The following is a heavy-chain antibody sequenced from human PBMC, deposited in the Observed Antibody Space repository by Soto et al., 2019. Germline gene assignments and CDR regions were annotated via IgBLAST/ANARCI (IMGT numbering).Heavy chain of an antibody. V-gene: IGHV4-28*01. Sequence: PSETLVLNCAVSGYPISSSNWWGWIRQPPGKGLEWIGYIYYSGTTYYNPSLKSRVTMSVDTSKNQFSLKLTSVTAVDTAVYYCARREIQGPIDYWGQGTLVT. CDR3: ARREIQGPIDY. CDR1: GYPISSSNW. CDR2: IYYSGTT. D-gene: IGHD1-26*01. J-gene: IGHJ4*02.